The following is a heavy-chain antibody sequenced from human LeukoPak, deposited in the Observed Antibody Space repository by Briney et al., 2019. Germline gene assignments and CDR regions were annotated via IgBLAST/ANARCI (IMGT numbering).Heavy chain of an antibody. J-gene: IGHJ6*03. Sequence: GGSLRLSCAASGFTFSSYAMSWVRQAPGKGLEWVSAISGSGGSTYYADSVKGRFTISRDNSKNTLYLQMNSLRAVDTAVYYCAKGYCSSTSCYLYYYYMDVWGKGTTVTVSS. V-gene: IGHV3-23*01. CDR2: ISGSGGST. CDR3: AKGYCSSTSCYLYYYYMDV. D-gene: IGHD2-2*01. CDR1: GFTFSSYA.